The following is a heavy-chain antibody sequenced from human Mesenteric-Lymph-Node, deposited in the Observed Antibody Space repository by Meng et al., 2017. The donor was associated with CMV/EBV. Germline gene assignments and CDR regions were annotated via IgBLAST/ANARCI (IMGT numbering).Heavy chain of an antibody. Sequence: GESLKISCAASGFTFSSDTMNWVRQPPGKGLEWVSCISSTRGFIYYADSVKGRFTISRDNAKKSLYLQMNSLRAEDTAVYFCARDRLAYYDETGPTRAYGMDVWGQGTTVTVSS. V-gene: IGHV3-21*01. CDR2: ISSTRGFI. J-gene: IGHJ6*02. CDR3: ARDRLAYYDETGPTRAYGMDV. D-gene: IGHD3-22*01. CDR1: GFTFSSDT.